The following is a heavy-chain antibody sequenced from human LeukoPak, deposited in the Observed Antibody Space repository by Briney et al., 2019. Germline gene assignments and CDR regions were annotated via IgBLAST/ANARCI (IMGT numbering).Heavy chain of an antibody. CDR3: ASLPWGVRGLIIQDFHY. J-gene: IGHJ4*02. CDR2: IYYSGST. V-gene: IGHV4-39*07. Sequence: SETLSLTCTVSGGSISGSSYYWGWIRQPPGTGLESIGTIYYSGSTYYNPSLKSRVTISVDTSKNQFSLKLSSVTAADTAVYYCASLPWGVRGLIIQDFHYWGQGTLVTVSS. CDR1: GGSISGSSYY. D-gene: IGHD3-10*01.